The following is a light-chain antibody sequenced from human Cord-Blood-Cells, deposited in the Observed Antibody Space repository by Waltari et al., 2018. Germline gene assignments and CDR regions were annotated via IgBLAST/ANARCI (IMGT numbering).Light chain of an antibody. J-gene: IGKJ4*01. V-gene: IGKV3-11*01. CDR3: QQRSNWPLT. Sequence: EIVLTQSPATLSLSPGERATLSCRASQSVSSYLAWYHQKNGQAPRLLIYDASNRATCVPARFSGSGCGTACTITISSLEPEDFAAYYCQQRSNWPLTFGGGTKVEIK. CDR1: QSVSSY. CDR2: DAS.